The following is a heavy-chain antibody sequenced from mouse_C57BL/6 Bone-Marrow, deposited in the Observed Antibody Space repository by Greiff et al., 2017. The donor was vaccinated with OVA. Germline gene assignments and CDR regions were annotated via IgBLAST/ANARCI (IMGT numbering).Heavy chain of an antibody. V-gene: IGHV1-19*01. J-gene: IGHJ2*01. Sequence: EVQLQQSGPVLVKPGASVKMSCKASGYTFTDYYMNWVKQSHGKSLEWIGVINPYNGGTSYNQKFKGKATLTVDKSSSTAYMELNSLTSEDSAVYDCARWGYDDYDGRLDYWGQGTTLTVSS. D-gene: IGHD2-4*01. CDR1: GYTFTDYY. CDR2: INPYNGGT. CDR3: ARWGYDDYDGRLDY.